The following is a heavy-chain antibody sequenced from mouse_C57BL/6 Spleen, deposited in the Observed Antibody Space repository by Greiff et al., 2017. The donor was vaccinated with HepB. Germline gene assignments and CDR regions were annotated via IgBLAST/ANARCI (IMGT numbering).Heavy chain of an antibody. CDR1: GYSITSGYY. CDR2: ISYDGSN. D-gene: IGHD1-1*01. CDR3: ARDYGSSLFAY. J-gene: IGHJ3*01. V-gene: IGHV3-6*01. Sequence: ESGPGLVKPSQSLSLTCSVPGYSITSGYYWHWIRQFPGNNLEWMGYISYDGSNNYNPSLKNRISITRDTSKNQFFLKLNSVTTEDTATYYCARDYGSSLFAYWGQGTLVTVSA.